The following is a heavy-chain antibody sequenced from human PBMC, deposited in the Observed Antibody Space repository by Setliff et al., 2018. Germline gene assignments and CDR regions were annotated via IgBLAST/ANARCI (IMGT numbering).Heavy chain of an antibody. CDR3: ARGNSRSSVWYVVPHFDY. Sequence: SETLRLSCVASGFTFGSYAMSWIRQPPGKGLEWIGYIQTSGTTNYNPSLKSRVTISVDTSKNQFSLRLKSVTAADTAVYYCARGNSRSSVWYVVPHFDYWGQGTLVTVSS. D-gene: IGHD6-19*01. CDR2: IQTSGTT. V-gene: IGHV4-4*08. CDR1: GFTFGSYA. J-gene: IGHJ4*02.